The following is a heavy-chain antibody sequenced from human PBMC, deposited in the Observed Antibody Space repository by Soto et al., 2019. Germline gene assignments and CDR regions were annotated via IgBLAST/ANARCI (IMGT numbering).Heavy chain of an antibody. CDR1: GFTFSSYG. CDR3: APPAGAAGLDY. D-gene: IGHD6-13*01. Sequence: GGSLRLSCAASGFTFSSYGMHWVRQAPGKGLEWVAVISYGGINKYYADSVKGRFTISRDNSKNTLYLQMNSLRAEDTAVYYCAPPAGAAGLDYWGQGTLVTVSS. V-gene: IGHV3-30*03. J-gene: IGHJ4*02. CDR2: ISYGGINK.